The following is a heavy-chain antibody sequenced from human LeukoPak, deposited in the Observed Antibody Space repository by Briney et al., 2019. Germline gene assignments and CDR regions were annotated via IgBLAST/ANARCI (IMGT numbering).Heavy chain of an antibody. D-gene: IGHD3-22*01. Sequence: SETLSLTCTVSGGSVSSGSYYWTWIRQPPGKGLEWIGYIYYSGSVKYNPSLKSRVTISVDTSKNQFSLKLSSVTAADTAVYYCARENLVSYDYWGQGTLVTVSS. V-gene: IGHV4-61*01. CDR2: IYYSGSV. J-gene: IGHJ4*02. CDR3: ARENLVSYDY. CDR1: GGSVSSGSYY.